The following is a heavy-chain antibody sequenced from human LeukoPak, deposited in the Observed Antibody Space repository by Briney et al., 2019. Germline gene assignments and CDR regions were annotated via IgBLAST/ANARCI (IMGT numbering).Heavy chain of an antibody. CDR3: TRALYNTGWYPDYFDS. J-gene: IGHJ4*02. V-gene: IGHV3-7*01. CDR2: IKRDGTDK. D-gene: IGHD6-19*01. Sequence: PGRSLRLSCAASGFTFNNYWMSWVRQAPGKGLEWLANIKRDGTDKYYVGSVEGRFTISRDNAKNSLFLQMSSLRAEDTAIYYCTRALYNTGWYPDYFDSWGQGTLVTVSS. CDR1: GFTFNNYW.